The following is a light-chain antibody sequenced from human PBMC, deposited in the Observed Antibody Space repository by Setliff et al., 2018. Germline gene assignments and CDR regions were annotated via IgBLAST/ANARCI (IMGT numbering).Light chain of an antibody. Sequence: QSVLTQPASVSGSPGQSITISCSGTSSDVGSYDLVSWYQQHPGKAPKLIIYGVSNRPSGVSSRFSGSKSGNTASLTISGLQTEDEADYYCTAYTSGTAYVFGTGTKGTVL. CDR3: TAYTSGTAYV. CDR1: SSDVGSYDL. CDR2: GVS. V-gene: IGLV2-14*03. J-gene: IGLJ1*01.